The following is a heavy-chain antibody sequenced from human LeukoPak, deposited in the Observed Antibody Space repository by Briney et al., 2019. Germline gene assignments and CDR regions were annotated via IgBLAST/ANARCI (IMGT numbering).Heavy chain of an antibody. CDR3: AIHKEGAGSYCDY. CDR2: IYFSGST. V-gene: IGHV4-39*01. J-gene: IGHJ4*02. CDR1: GDSMSNTVYY. D-gene: IGHD3-10*01. Sequence: PSETLSLTCSVSGDSMSNTVYYWGWIRQPPGKGLEWIGSIYFSGSTYYNSSVKSRVTMSLDTSKNQFSLRLNSVTAADTAVYYCAIHKEGAGSYCDYWGQGTQVTVSS.